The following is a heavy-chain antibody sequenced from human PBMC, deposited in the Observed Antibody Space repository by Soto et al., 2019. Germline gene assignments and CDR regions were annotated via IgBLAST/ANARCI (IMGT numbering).Heavy chain of an antibody. Sequence: PGGSLRLSCAASGFSFSNYAMSWVRQAPGKGLEWVSFISGRDTNTYYADSVKGRFTISRDNSKSRLYLLMNSLRAEDTAVYYCANHRLYGSGSYYPYYFDYWGQGALVTVSS. V-gene: IGHV3-23*01. CDR1: GFSFSNYA. D-gene: IGHD3-10*01. CDR2: ISGRDTNT. J-gene: IGHJ4*02. CDR3: ANHRLYGSGSYYPYYFDY.